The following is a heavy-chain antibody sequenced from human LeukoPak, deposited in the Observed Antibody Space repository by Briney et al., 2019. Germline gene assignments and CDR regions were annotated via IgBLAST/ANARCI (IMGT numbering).Heavy chain of an antibody. D-gene: IGHD3-10*02. Sequence: GGSLRLSCAASGFTFRSYGMSWVRQAPGKGLEWVSYISSSGSTIYYADSVKGRFTISRDNAKNSLYLQMNSLRAEDTAVYYCAELGITMIGGVWGKGTTVTISS. CDR1: GFTFRSYG. V-gene: IGHV3-48*04. J-gene: IGHJ6*04. CDR3: AELGITMIGGV. CDR2: ISSSGSTI.